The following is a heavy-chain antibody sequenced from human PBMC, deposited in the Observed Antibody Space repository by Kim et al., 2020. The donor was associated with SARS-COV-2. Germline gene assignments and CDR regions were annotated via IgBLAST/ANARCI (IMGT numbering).Heavy chain of an antibody. D-gene: IGHD6-13*01. Sequence: GGSLRLSCAASGFTFSSYAMHWVRQAPGKGLEWVAVISYDGSNKYYADSVKGRFTISRDNSKNTLYLQMNSLRVEDTAVYYCARALRGSSSWYDWYFDLWGRGTLVTVPS. CDR3: ARALRGSSSWYDWYFDL. CDR1: GFTFSSYA. J-gene: IGHJ2*01. V-gene: IGHV3-30*04. CDR2: ISYDGSNK.